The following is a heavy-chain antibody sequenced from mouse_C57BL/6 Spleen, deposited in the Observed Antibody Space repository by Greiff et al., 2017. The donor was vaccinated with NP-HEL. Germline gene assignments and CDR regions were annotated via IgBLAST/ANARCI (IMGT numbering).Heavy chain of an antibody. V-gene: IGHV1-55*01. J-gene: IGHJ1*03. Sequence: QVHVKQSGAELVKPGASVKMSCKASGYTFTSYWITWVKQRPGQGLEWIGDIYPGSGSTNYNEKFKSKATLTVDTSSSTAYMQLSSLTSEDSAVYYCARSNGKSRRYFDVWGTGTTVTVSS. D-gene: IGHD2-1*01. CDR1: GYTFTSYW. CDR2: IYPGSGST. CDR3: ARSNGKSRRYFDV.